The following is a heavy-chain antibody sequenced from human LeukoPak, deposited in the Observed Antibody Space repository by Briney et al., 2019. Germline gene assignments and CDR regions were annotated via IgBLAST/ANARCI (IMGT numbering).Heavy chain of an antibody. Sequence: GGSLRLSCAASGFTFSTYAMSWVRQAPGKGLEWVSEISGSGGSTDYADSVKGRFSISRDNSRNTLYLQMNSLRAEDTAVYYCAKDYSSGWNGWLFDYWGQGTLVTVSS. CDR1: GFTFSTYA. J-gene: IGHJ4*02. D-gene: IGHD6-19*01. V-gene: IGHV3-23*01. CDR2: ISGSGGST. CDR3: AKDYSSGWNGWLFDY.